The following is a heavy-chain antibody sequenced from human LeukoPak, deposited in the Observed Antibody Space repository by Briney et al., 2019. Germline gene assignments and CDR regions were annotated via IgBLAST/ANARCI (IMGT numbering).Heavy chain of an antibody. CDR2: IYYSGST. V-gene: IGHV4-39*01. Sequence: SETLSLTCTVSGGSISSSSYYWGWIRQPPGKGLEWIGSIYYSGSTYYNPSLKSRVTISVDTSKNQFSLKLSSVTAADTAVYYCARVCGSGWGFLTDWGQGTLVTVSS. CDR3: ARVCGSGWGFLTD. D-gene: IGHD6-19*01. J-gene: IGHJ4*02. CDR1: GGSISSSSYY.